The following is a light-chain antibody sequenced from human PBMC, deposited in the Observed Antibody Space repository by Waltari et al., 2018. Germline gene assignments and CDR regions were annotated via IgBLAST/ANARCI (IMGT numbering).Light chain of an antibody. CDR3: NSYRNINTYV. Sequence: QSALTQPAFVSGSPGQSITIFCIGTNSDVGGYNYVSWYQQHPGKAPKLMIYDVIRRPSGVSNRFSGSKSGNTASLTISGLQAEDEADYYCNSYRNINTYVFGTGTKVTVL. CDR2: DVI. J-gene: IGLJ1*01. CDR1: NSDVGGYNY. V-gene: IGLV2-14*01.